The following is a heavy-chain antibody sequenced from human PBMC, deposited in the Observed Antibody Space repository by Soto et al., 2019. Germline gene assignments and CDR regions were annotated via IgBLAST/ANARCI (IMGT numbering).Heavy chain of an antibody. CDR1: GYYSTTNA. V-gene: IGHV1-18*01. CDR3: ERSGPTAGY. D-gene: IGHD3-10*01. J-gene: IGHJ4*02. Sequence: KIISRASGYYSTTNAISGVGQAPGEELEWMRWISFYNGNTNYEQKLQGRVTMTTDTSTTTAYMELRSLRTDATAGAYCERSGPTAGYWGQGTLVTVSS. CDR2: ISFYNGNT.